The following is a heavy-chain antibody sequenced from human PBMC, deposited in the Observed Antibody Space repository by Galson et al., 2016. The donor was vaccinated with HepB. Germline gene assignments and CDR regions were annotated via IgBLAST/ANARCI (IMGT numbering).Heavy chain of an antibody. CDR2: MSDSGGST. Sequence: SPRLSCAASGFTLSNSAMSWVRQAPGKGLEWVSAMSDSGGSTYYADSVKGRFTISRDNSKNTLYLQMNSLGAEDTAVYYCAVRYSSIWYFQHWGRGTLVSVSS. CDR3: AVRYSSIWYFQH. V-gene: IGHV3-23*01. D-gene: IGHD6-13*01. J-gene: IGHJ1*01. CDR1: GFTLSNSA.